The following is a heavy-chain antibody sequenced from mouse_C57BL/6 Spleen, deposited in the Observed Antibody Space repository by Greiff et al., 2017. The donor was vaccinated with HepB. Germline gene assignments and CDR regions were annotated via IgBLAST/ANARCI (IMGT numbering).Heavy chain of an antibody. V-gene: IGHV5-6*02. Sequence: EVMLVESGGDLVKPGGSLKLSCAASGFTFSSYGMSWVRQTPDKRLEWVATISSGGSYTYYPDSVKGRFTISRDNAKNTLYLQMSSLKSEDTAMYYCARNYGSSWYFDVWGTGTTVTVSS. J-gene: IGHJ1*03. CDR3: ARNYGSSWYFDV. D-gene: IGHD1-1*01. CDR1: GFTFSSYG. CDR2: ISSGGSYT.